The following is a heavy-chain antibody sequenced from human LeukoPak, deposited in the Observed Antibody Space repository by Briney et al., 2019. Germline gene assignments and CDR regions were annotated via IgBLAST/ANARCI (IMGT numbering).Heavy chain of an antibody. Sequence: ASVKVSCKASGYTFSTYGISWVRQAPGQGLEWMGWISPYNDNTEYAQHFQGRVSMTWDTSISTGYMDLHSLTSDDTAIYYCARKDGGRDGMDVWGQGTTVTVSS. CDR3: ARKDGGRDGMDV. V-gene: IGHV1-18*01. D-gene: IGHD4-23*01. CDR2: ISPYNDNT. CDR1: GYTFSTYG. J-gene: IGHJ6*02.